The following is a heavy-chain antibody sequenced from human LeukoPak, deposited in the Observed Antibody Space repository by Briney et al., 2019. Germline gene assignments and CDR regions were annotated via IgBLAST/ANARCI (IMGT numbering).Heavy chain of an antibody. CDR1: GLTFSSYT. CDR2: IIPILGIA. Sequence: GASATLSCKAYGLTFSSYTISWVRKAPGQGLEWMGRIIPILGIANYAQKFQGRVTITADKSTSTAYMELSSLRSEDTAVYYCARGKIGSAAAFDYWGQGTLVTVSS. J-gene: IGHJ4*02. D-gene: IGHD6-13*01. V-gene: IGHV1-69*02. CDR3: ARGKIGSAAAFDY.